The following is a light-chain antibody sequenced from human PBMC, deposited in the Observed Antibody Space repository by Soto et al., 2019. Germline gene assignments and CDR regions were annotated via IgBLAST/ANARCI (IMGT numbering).Light chain of an antibody. V-gene: IGLV2-8*01. Sequence: QSALTQPPSASGSPGQSVTISCTGTSSDVGANNYVSWYQQHPGKAPKLMIYEVTKRPSGFPDRFSGSKSGNTASLTVSGRQSEDEADYYCSSYAGANRVFGTGTKLTVL. CDR1: SSDVGANNY. CDR3: SSYAGANRV. J-gene: IGLJ1*01. CDR2: EVT.